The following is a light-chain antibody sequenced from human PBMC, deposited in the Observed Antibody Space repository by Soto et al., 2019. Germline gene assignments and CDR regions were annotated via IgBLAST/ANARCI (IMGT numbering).Light chain of an antibody. CDR2: WAS. V-gene: IGKV4-1*01. CDR1: RSVLYSSNSKNY. CDR3: QQYYSSPWT. Sequence: IVMTQSPDSLAVSLGERATINCKSSRSVLYSSNSKNYLAWYQQKPGQPPKLLIDWASTRKSEVPDRFSGSGSGTDFSLTVSSLQAEDVAVYYCQQYYSSPWTFGQGTKVDIK. J-gene: IGKJ1*01.